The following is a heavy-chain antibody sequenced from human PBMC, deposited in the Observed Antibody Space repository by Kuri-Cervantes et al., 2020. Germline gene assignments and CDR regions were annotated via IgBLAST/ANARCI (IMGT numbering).Heavy chain of an antibody. J-gene: IGHJ4*02. CDR1: GFTFSSYS. V-gene: IGHV3-48*04. CDR2: ISSSSSTI. D-gene: IGHD3-3*01. Sequence: GESLKISCAASGFTFSSYSMNWVRQAPGKGLEWVSYISSSSSTIYYADSVKGRFTISRDNAKNSLYLQMNSLRAEDTAVYYCVFGIRRYFDYWGQGTLVTVSS. CDR3: VFGIRRYFDY.